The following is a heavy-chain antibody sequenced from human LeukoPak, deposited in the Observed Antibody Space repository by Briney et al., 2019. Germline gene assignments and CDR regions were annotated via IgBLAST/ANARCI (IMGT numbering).Heavy chain of an antibody. CDR1: GGTFSSYA. D-gene: IGHD3-10*01. V-gene: IGHV1-69*01. Sequence: SVTVSCKASGGTFSSYAISWVRQAPGQGLEWMGGIIPIFGTANYAQKFQGRVTITADESTSTAYMELSRLRSEDTAVYYCARDLATMVRGVIQNYGMDVWGKGTTVTVSS. J-gene: IGHJ6*04. CDR2: IIPIFGTA. CDR3: ARDLATMVRGVIQNYGMDV.